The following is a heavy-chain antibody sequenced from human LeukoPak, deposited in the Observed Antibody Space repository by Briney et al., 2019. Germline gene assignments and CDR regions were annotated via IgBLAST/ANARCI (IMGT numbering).Heavy chain of an antibody. CDR3: ASHIVVVTATLYNWFDP. CDR2: INHSGST. J-gene: IGHJ5*02. D-gene: IGHD2-21*02. Sequence: SETLSLTCAVYGGSFSGYYWSWIRQPPGKGLEWIGGINHSGSTNYNPSLKSRVTISVDTSKNQFSLKLSSVTAADTAVYYCASHIVVVTATLYNWFDPWGQGTLVTVSS. V-gene: IGHV4-34*01. CDR1: GGSFSGYY.